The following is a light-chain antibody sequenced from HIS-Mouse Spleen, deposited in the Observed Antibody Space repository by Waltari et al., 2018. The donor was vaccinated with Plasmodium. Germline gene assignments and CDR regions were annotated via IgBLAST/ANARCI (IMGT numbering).Light chain of an antibody. CDR2: GAS. CDR3: QQYNNWSFT. J-gene: IGKJ3*01. CDR1: QSVSSN. Sequence: EIVMTKSPATLSVSPGERATLSCRASQSVSSNLAWYQQKPGQAPRPLIYGASTRATGIPARFSGSGSGTEFTLTISSLQSEDFAVYYCQQYNNWSFTFGPGTKVDIK. V-gene: IGKV3-15*01.